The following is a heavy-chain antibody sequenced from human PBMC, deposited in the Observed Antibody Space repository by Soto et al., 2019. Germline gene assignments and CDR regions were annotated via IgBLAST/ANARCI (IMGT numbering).Heavy chain of an antibody. D-gene: IGHD5-18*01. CDR2: MNPNGGKT. CDR1: GYTFTTCD. CDR3: ARDVGGYSYGLYYHYGMDV. Sequence: QVQLIQSGAEVKKPGASVKVSCKASGYTFTTCDINWVRQAPGQGLEWMGWMNPNGGKTEYAQKFQGRVTMTRNTSLSTAYMEVRSLTSEDTAVYYCARDVGGYSYGLYYHYGMDVWGQGTTVIVSS. J-gene: IGHJ6*02. V-gene: IGHV1-8*01.